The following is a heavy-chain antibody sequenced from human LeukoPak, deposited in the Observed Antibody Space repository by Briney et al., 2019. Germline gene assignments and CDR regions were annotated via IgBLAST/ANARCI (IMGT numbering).Heavy chain of an antibody. V-gene: IGHV3-48*03. CDR1: GFTFSNYE. D-gene: IGHD3-3*01. J-gene: IGHJ5*02. CDR3: AREGTNDFWSGYHNWFDP. Sequence: GGSLRLSCAASGFTFSNYEMNWVRQAPGKGLECISYISSGAGTIYYADSVKGRFTISRDNAKNSLYLQMNSLRAEDTAVYYCAREGTNDFWSGYHNWFDPWGQGTLVTVSS. CDR2: ISSGAGTI.